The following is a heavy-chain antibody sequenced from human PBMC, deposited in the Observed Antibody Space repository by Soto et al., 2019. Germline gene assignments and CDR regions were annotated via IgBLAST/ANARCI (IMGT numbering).Heavy chain of an antibody. V-gene: IGHV4-39*01. D-gene: IGHD3-3*01. Sequence: PSETLSLTCTVSGGSISSSSYYWGWIRQPPGKGLERIGSIYYSGSTYYNPSLKSRVTISVDTSKNQFSLKLSSVTAADTAVYYCASLYDFWSGYYTGNPYYYYMDVWGKGTTVTVSS. CDR2: IYYSGST. J-gene: IGHJ6*03. CDR3: ASLYDFWSGYYTGNPYYYYMDV. CDR1: GGSISSSSYY.